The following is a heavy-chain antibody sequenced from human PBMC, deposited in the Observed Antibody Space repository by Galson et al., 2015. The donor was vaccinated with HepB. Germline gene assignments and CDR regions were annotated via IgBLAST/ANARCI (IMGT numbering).Heavy chain of an antibody. CDR1: GFTFSSYS. V-gene: IGHV3-21*01. CDR3: ARDIPLRYSSGWYGYYYYMDV. Sequence: SLRLSCAASGFTFSSYSMNWVRQAPGKGLEWVSSISSSSYIYYADPVKGRFTISRDNAKNSLYLQMNSLRAEDTAVYYCARDIPLRYSSGWYGYYYYMDVWGKGTTVTVSS. J-gene: IGHJ6*03. D-gene: IGHD6-19*01. CDR2: ISSSSYI.